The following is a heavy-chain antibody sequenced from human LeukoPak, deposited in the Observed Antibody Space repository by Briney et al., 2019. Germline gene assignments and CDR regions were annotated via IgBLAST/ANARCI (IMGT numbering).Heavy chain of an antibody. J-gene: IGHJ4*02. CDR1: GFTFSSYG. Sequence: GGSLRLSCAASGFTFSSYGMHWVRQAPGKGLEWVAVIWYDGSNKYYADSVKGRFTISRDNSKNTLYLQMNSLRAEDTAVYYCARDQAYYDFWSGYYSVGSFDYWGQGTLATVSS. D-gene: IGHD3-3*01. V-gene: IGHV3-33*01. CDR2: IWYDGSNK. CDR3: ARDQAYYDFWSGYYSVGSFDY.